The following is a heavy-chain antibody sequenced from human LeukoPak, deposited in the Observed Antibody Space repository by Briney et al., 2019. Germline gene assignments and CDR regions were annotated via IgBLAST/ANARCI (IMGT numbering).Heavy chain of an antibody. J-gene: IGHJ4*02. CDR1: GFTFSSYT. CDR3: AKPGVTGSVRNYFDH. CDR2: ISHSDGAT. D-gene: IGHD2-8*02. Sequence: PGGSLRLSCAASGFTFSSYTMMWVRPAPGKGLWWVSTISHSDGATYYAGSVKGRFTISRDNSKNTLFLQMNSLRVEDPAVFFCAKPGVTGSVRNYFDHWGQGIVVTVSS. V-gene: IGHV3-23*01.